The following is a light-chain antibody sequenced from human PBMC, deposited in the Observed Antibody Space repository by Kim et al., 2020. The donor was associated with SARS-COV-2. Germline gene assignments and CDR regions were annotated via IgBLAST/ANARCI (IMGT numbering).Light chain of an antibody. CDR1: QSVSSSH. CDR3: QQYGTAPPT. J-gene: IGKJ1*01. CDR2: GTS. V-gene: IGKV3-20*01. Sequence: SPGERATLSCRASQSVSSSHLAWYQQKPGQAPRLLIYGTSNRATGIPDTFSGSGSGTDFTLTISRLEPEDFAVYHCQQYGTAPPTFGQGTKVDIK.